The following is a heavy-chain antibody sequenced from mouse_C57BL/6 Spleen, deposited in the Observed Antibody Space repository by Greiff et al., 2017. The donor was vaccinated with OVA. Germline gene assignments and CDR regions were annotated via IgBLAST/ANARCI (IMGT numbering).Heavy chain of an antibody. CDR3: TRLAYGSRWGFAY. D-gene: IGHD1-1*01. CDR2: IDPETGGT. CDR1: GYTFTDYE. V-gene: IGHV1-15*01. J-gene: IGHJ3*01. Sequence: QVQLQQSGAELVRPGASVTLSCKASGYTFTDYEMHWVKQTPVHGLEWIGAIDPETGGTAYNQKFKGKAILTADKSSSTAYMELRSLTSEDSAVYDCTRLAYGSRWGFAYWGQGTLVTVS.